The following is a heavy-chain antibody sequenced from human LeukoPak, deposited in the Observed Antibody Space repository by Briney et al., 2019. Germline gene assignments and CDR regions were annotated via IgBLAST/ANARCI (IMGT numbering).Heavy chain of an antibody. CDR3: ARDSQSTVTCFYYYYYMDV. J-gene: IGHJ6*03. Sequence: GGSLRLSCAASGFTFSDYYMCWIRQAPGKGLEWVSYISSSGSTIYYADSVKGRFTISRDNAKNSLYLQMNSLRAEDTAVYYCARDSQSTVTCFYYYYYMDVWGKGTTVTVSS. V-gene: IGHV3-11*04. D-gene: IGHD4-17*01. CDR1: GFTFSDYY. CDR2: ISSSGSTI.